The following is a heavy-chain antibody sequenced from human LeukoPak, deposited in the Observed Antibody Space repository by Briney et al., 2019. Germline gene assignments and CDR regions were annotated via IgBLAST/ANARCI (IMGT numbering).Heavy chain of an antibody. D-gene: IGHD3-10*01. J-gene: IGHJ6*03. CDR1: GFTFSSYS. CDR3: AHYPRYYMDV. Sequence: PGGSLRLSCAASGFTFSSYSINWVRQAPGKVLEWVSYISSSSSTIYYADFVKGRFTISRDNAKNSLYLQMNSLRAEDTAVYYCAHYPRYYMDVWGKGTTVTISS. V-gene: IGHV3-48*01. CDR2: ISSSSSTI.